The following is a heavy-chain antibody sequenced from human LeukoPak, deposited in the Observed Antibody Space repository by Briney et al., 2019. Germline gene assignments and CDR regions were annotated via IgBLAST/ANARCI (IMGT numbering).Heavy chain of an antibody. CDR1: GGSISSHY. Sequence: SETLSLTCTVSGGSISSHYWSWIRQPPGKGLEWIGYIYYSGSTNYNSSLKSRVTISVDTSKNQFSLKLSSVTAADTAVYYCARRAYSSGYFDYWGQGTLVTVSS. CDR2: IYYSGST. D-gene: IGHD6-19*01. V-gene: IGHV4-59*11. J-gene: IGHJ4*02. CDR3: ARRAYSSGYFDY.